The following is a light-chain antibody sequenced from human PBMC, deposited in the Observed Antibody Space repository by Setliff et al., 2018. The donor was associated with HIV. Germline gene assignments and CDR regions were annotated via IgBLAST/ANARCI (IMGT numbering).Light chain of an antibody. CDR3: QVWDSSSGLYV. CDR2: YDS. V-gene: IGLV3-21*04. CDR1: NIGSKS. J-gene: IGLJ1*01. Sequence: SYELTQPPSVSVAPGKTARITCGGNNIGSKSVHWYQQKPGQAPVLVIYYDSDRPSGIPERLSGSNSGNTATLTITRVEAGEEADYYCQVWDSSSGLYVFGTGTKGTVL.